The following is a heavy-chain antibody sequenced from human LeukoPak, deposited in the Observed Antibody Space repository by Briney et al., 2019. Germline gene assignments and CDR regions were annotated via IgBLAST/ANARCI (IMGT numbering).Heavy chain of an antibody. V-gene: IGHV3-23*01. J-gene: IGHJ3*02. CDR1: GFTFSSYA. CDR3: EKPTNRAVAGAHDAFDI. CDR2: ISGSGGST. Sequence: GGSLRLSCAASGFTFSSYAMSWVRQAPGKGLEWVSAISGSGGSTYYADSVKGRFTISRDNSKNTLYLQMNSLRAEDTAVYDCEKPTNRAVAGAHDAFDIWGQGTMVTVSS. D-gene: IGHD6-19*01.